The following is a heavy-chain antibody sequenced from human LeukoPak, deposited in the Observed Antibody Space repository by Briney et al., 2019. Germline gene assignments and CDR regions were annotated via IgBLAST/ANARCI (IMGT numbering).Heavy chain of an antibody. CDR1: GDSVSSNSAA. D-gene: IGHD3-10*01. V-gene: IGHV6-1*01. J-gene: IGHJ3*02. CDR2: TYYRSKWYN. CDR3: ARGITMVRGVLHAFDI. Sequence: SQTLSLTCAISGDSVSSNSAAWNWIRQSPSRGLERLGRTYYRSKWYNDYAVSVKSRITINPDTSKNQFSLQLNSVTPEDTAVYYCARGITMVRGVLHAFDIWGQGTMVTVSS.